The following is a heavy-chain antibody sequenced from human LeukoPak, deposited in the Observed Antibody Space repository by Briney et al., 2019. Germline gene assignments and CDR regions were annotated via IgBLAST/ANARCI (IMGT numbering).Heavy chain of an antibody. CDR2: IYSGGST. J-gene: IGHJ4*02. CDR1: GFSVSGIH. V-gene: IGHV3-53*01. D-gene: IGHD3-10*01. Sequence: GGSLRLSCVASGFSVSGIHMNWVRQAPGKGLEWVSVIYSGGSTYYADSVKGRFTISRDNSKNTLYLQMNSLRAEDTAVYYCARDEWGVGYFDYWGQGTLVTVSS. CDR3: ARDEWGVGYFDY.